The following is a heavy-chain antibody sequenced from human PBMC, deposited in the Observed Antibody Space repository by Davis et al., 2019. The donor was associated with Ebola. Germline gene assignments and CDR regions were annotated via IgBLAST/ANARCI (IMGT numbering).Heavy chain of an antibody. D-gene: IGHD4-17*01. CDR2: ISYDGSNK. CDR1: GFTFSSYA. V-gene: IGHV3-30*14. J-gene: IGHJ4*02. Sequence: GGSLRLSCAASGFTFSSYAMHWVRQAPGKGLEWVAVISYDGSNKYYADSVKGRFTISRDDVHDSLSLQMTSLRDEDTAVYYCVRDKDYGFDFWGQGTLVTVSS. CDR3: VRDKDYGFDF.